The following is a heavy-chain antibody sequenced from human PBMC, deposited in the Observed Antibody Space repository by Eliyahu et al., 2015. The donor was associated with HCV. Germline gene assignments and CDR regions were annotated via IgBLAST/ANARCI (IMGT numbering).Heavy chain of an antibody. CDR1: GYTFTGXY. V-gene: IGHV1-2*02. CDR3: ARDRCSSTSCYGYFDY. D-gene: IGHD2-2*01. Sequence: QVXLVQSGAEXKKPGASVKVSCKASGYTFTGXYMPWVRXAPGQGLEWXGWINPNSGGTNYAQKXQGRVTMTRDTSISTAYMELSRLRSDDTAVYYCARDRCSSTSCYGYFDYWGQGTLVTVSS. J-gene: IGHJ4*02. CDR2: INPNSGGT.